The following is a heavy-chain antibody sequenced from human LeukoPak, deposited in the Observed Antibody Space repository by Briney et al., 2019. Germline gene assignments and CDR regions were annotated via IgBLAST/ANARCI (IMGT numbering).Heavy chain of an antibody. CDR1: GGSFSGYY. Sequence: SETLSLTCAVYGGSFSGYYWSWIRQPPGKGLEWIGEINRSGSTNYNPSLKSRVTISVDTSKNQFSLKLSSVTAADTAVYYCARMRVRGVISNYWGQGTLVTVSS. D-gene: IGHD3-10*01. CDR2: INRSGST. V-gene: IGHV4-34*01. J-gene: IGHJ4*02. CDR3: ARMRVRGVISNY.